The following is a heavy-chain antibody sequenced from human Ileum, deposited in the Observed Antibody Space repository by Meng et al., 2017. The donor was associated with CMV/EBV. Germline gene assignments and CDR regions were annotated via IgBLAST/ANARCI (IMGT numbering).Heavy chain of an antibody. Sequence: VQLQDSGPRLGSPHKSLPPPCSVRGGSSVSVSTYWSWMRQPAGKGLEWIGRIYISGSTNYNPSLKRRVTMSVDTSKNQFSMKLNSVTAADTAVYYCAREGPTDWGRALDYWGQGTLVTVSS. CDR1: GGSSVSVSTY. V-gene: IGHV4-61*02. CDR2: IYISGST. CDR3: AREGPTDWGRALDY. J-gene: IGHJ4*02. D-gene: IGHD7-27*01.